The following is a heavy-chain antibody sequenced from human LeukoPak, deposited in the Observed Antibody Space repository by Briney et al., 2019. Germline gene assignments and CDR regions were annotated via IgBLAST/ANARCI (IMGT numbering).Heavy chain of an antibody. CDR2: IYTSGST. Sequence: SETLSLTCTVSGGSISSGSYYWSWIRQPAGKGLEWIGRIYTSGSTNYNPSLKSRVTISVDTSKNQFSLKLSSVTAADTAVYYCARDYYGSGSYYNVYHYMDVWGKGTTVTVSS. V-gene: IGHV4-61*02. J-gene: IGHJ6*03. CDR1: GGSISSGSYY. D-gene: IGHD3-10*01. CDR3: ARDYYGSGSYYNVYHYMDV.